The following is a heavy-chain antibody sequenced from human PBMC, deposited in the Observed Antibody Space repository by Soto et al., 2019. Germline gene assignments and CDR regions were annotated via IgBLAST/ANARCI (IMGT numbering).Heavy chain of an antibody. CDR3: ARDDLLRFRGS. V-gene: IGHV3-7*05. CDR2: IKHDGSEK. Sequence: GGSLRLSCAASGFTFSGYWMSWVRQAPGIGLEWVANIKHDGSEKYYVDSVRGRFTISRDNAKNSLYLQMNSLRAEDTAVYYYARDDLLRFRGSWGQGALVTVSS. D-gene: IGHD3-3*01. J-gene: IGHJ5*02. CDR1: GFTFSGYW.